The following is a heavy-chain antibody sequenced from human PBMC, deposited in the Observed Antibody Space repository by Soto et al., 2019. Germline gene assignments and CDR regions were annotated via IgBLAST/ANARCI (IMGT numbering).Heavy chain of an antibody. D-gene: IGHD2-21*02. J-gene: IGHJ4*02. CDR1: GFTFSNYA. CDR3: VKDPVSGGSGGACFDF. V-gene: IGHV3-23*01. Sequence: AGGSLRLSCAVSGFTFSNYAMTWVRQAPGKGLEWVSLMSGNGGRIVYADSVKSRFTISRDNSKNTLYLQMNSLRLEDTAVYYCVKDPVSGGSGGACFDFWGQGTLVTVSS. CDR2: MSGNGGRI.